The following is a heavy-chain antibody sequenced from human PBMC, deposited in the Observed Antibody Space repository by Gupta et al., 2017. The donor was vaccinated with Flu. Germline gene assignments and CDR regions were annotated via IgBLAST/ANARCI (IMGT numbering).Heavy chain of an antibody. CDR2: IKAGNGNT. CDR1: GDTFTSYA. CDR3: ARGRSSGPDFDY. V-gene: IGHV1-3*01. J-gene: IGHJ4*02. Sequence: QVQLVQSGAEVKKPGASVKVSCKASGDTFTSYAMHWVRQAPGQRLEWMGWIKAGNGNTTYAQKIQGRVTIKRDTSARPAYMELRSVGSEDTAVYCCARGRSSGPDFDYWGQGTLVTVSS. D-gene: IGHD6-6*01.